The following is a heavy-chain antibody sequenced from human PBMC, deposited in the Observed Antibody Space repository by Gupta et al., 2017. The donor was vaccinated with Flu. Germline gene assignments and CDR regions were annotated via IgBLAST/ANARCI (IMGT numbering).Heavy chain of an antibody. Sequence: EVQLVESGGGLVQPGRSLRLSCAASGFTFDDYAMHWVRQAPGKGLEWVSGISWNSGSIGYADSVKGRFTISRDNAKNSLHLQMNSLRAEDTALYYCAKETEVTAMDPYFDYWGQGTLVTGSS. CDR2: ISWNSGSI. V-gene: IGHV3-9*01. J-gene: IGHJ4*02. CDR3: AKETEVTAMDPYFDY. D-gene: IGHD5-18*01. CDR1: GFTFDDYA.